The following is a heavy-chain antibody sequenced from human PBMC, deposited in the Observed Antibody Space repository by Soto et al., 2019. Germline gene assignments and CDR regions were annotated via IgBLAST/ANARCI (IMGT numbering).Heavy chain of an antibody. CDR1: GGSISSGGYY. V-gene: IGHV4-39*01. J-gene: IGHJ6*02. Sequence: SETLSLTCTVSGGSISSGGYYWGWIRQPPGKGLEWIGSIYYSGSTYYNPSLKSRVTISVDTSKNQFSLKLSSVTAADTAVYYCASYYSSSWPREFYYYYYYGMDVWGQGTTVTVSS. CDR2: IYYSGST. CDR3: ASYYSSSWPREFYYYYYYGMDV. D-gene: IGHD6-13*01.